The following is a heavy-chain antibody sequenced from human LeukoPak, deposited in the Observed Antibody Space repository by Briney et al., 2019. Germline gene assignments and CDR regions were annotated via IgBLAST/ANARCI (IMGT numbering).Heavy chain of an antibody. Sequence: GGSLRLSCTVSGFTFSNYWVRWGRESPSNGREGWASIDKDGSEKRYVDSEKRRFTISRENNKNSVYLQMTSLGAEDTAVYYCATYTQYFGAPGTDYWGQGTLVTVSS. CDR1: GFTFSNYW. CDR3: ATYTQYFGAPGTDY. D-gene: IGHD3-10*01. CDR2: IDKDGSEK. V-gene: IGHV3-7*01. J-gene: IGHJ4*02.